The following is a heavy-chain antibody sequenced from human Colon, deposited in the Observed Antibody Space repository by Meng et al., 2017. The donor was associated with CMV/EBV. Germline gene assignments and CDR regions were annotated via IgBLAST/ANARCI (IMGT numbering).Heavy chain of an antibody. CDR3: AKYIVVVPAAIKLTYYYGMDV. V-gene: IGHV3-23*01. J-gene: IGHJ6*02. D-gene: IGHD2-2*02. CDR2: ITGTGNNM. Sequence: GESLKISCAATGFTFSIYAMCWVRQAPGKGLEWVSSITGTGNNMYYADSVRGRFIISRDNSKNTLYLQMNSLRAEDTAVYYCAKYIVVVPAAIKLTYYYGMDVWGQGTTVTVSS. CDR1: GFTFSIYA.